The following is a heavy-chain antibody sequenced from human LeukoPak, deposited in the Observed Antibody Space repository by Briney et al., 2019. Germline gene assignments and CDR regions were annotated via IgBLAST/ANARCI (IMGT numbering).Heavy chain of an antibody. J-gene: IGHJ4*02. D-gene: IGHD3-10*01. CDR1: GGSISSGSYY. CDR2: IYYSGST. V-gene: IGHV4-39*01. CDR3: ARHVGITMVRGFDY. Sequence: PSETLSLTCTVSGGSISSGSYYWGWIRQPPGKGLEWIGSIYYSGSTYYNPSLKSRVTISVDTSKNQFSLKLSSVTAADTAVYYCARHVGITMVRGFDYWGQGTLVTVSS.